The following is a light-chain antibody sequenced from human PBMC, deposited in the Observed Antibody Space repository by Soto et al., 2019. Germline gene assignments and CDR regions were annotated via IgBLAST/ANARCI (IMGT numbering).Light chain of an antibody. CDR3: CSYEGNSNHTV. V-gene: IGLV2-23*02. CDR2: EVS. Sequence: QSALTQPASVSGSPGQSITISCTGTSSDVGSYNVVSWYQQHPGKAPKLMISEVSKRPSGISDRFSGSKSGSTASLTISGLQAEDEAEYYCCSYEGNSNHTVFGGGTQLTVL. J-gene: IGLJ7*01. CDR1: SSDVGSYNV.